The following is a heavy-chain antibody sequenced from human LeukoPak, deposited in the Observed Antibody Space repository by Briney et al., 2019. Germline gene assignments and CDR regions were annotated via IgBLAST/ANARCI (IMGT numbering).Heavy chain of an antibody. J-gene: IGHJ4*02. Sequence: GASVKVSCKASGYTFTSYGISWVRQAPGQGLEWMGWISAYNGNTNYAQKLQGRVTMTTDTSTSTAYMELRSLRSDDTAVYYCARHMVRGVIITSEIDYWGRGTLVTVSS. V-gene: IGHV1-18*04. CDR1: GYTFTSYG. CDR2: ISAYNGNT. D-gene: IGHD3-10*01. CDR3: ARHMVRGVIITSEIDY.